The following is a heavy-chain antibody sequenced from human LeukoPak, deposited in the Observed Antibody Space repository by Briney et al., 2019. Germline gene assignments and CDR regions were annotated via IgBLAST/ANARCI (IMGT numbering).Heavy chain of an antibody. J-gene: IGHJ4*02. CDR3: ARHAVNHTSANYYDSSGYYRPFDY. Sequence: PSETLSLTCTVSGGSISSGSYYWSWIRQPAGKGLEWIGRIYTSGSTNYNPSLKSRVTISVYTSKNQFSLKLSSVTAADTAVYYCARHAVNHTSANYYDSSGYYRPFDYWGQGTLVTVSS. CDR1: GGSISSGSYY. V-gene: IGHV4-61*02. CDR2: IYTSGST. D-gene: IGHD3-22*01.